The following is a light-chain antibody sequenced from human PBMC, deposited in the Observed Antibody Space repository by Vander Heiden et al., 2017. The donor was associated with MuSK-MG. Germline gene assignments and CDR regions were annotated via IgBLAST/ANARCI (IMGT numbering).Light chain of an antibody. CDR1: QSVSSSY. CDR2: GAS. J-gene: IGKJ3*01. CDR3: QQYGSSVFT. Sequence: EIVLKPSPGTLSLSPGQRATLSCRASQSVSSSYLAWYQQKPGQAPRLLIYGASSRATGIPDRFSGSGSGTDFTLTISRLEPEDFAVYYCQQYGSSVFTFGPGTKVDIK. V-gene: IGKV3-20*01.